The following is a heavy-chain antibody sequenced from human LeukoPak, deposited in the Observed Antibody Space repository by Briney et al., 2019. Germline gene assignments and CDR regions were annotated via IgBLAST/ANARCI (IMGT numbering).Heavy chain of an antibody. J-gene: IGHJ6*04. D-gene: IGHD3-22*01. CDR1: GFTLSTHV. CDR3: AKCPWSYDGSTYCYEGMDV. Sequence: GGSLRLSCAASGFTLSTHVMSGVRQAPAKGLGWVSVIGGGGNTAYYTVSVKGRFTISSDNSKNTAYLQMNSLRAEDTAVDYCAKCPWSYDGSTYCYEGMDVWGKGTTVTVSS. V-gene: IGHV3-23*01. CDR2: IGGGGNTA.